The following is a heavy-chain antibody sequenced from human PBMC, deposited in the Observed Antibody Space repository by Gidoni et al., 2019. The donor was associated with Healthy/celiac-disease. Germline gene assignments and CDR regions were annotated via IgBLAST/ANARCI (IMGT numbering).Heavy chain of an antibody. Sequence: EVQLLESGGGLVQPGGSLRLSCAASGFPFSSYAMSWVRQAPGTGLEWVSAISGSGGSTYYADSVKGRFTISRDNSKNTLYLQMNSLRAEDTAVYYCAKNGGYSYGYGDYWGQGTLVTVSS. V-gene: IGHV3-23*01. CDR2: ISGSGGST. CDR1: GFPFSSYA. D-gene: IGHD5-18*01. CDR3: AKNGGYSYGYGDY. J-gene: IGHJ4*02.